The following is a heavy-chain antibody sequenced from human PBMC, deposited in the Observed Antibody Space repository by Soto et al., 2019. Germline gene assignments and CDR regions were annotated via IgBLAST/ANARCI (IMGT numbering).Heavy chain of an antibody. Sequence: GGSLRLSCAASGFTFSSYAMSWVRQAPGKGLEWVSAISGSGGSTYYADSVKGRFTISRDNSKNTLYLQMNSLRAEDTAVYYCAKDLWASVVPAAVHFDYWGQGTLVTVSS. CDR2: ISGSGGST. CDR1: GFTFSSYA. CDR3: AKDLWASVVPAAVHFDY. J-gene: IGHJ4*02. D-gene: IGHD2-2*01. V-gene: IGHV3-23*01.